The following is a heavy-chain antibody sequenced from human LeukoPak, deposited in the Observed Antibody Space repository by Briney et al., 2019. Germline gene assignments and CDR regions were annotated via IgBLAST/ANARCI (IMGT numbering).Heavy chain of an antibody. D-gene: IGHD3-10*01. J-gene: IGHJ4*02. Sequence: SETLSLTCTVSGGSISSYYWSWIRQPPGKGLEWIGYIYYSGSTNYNPSLKSRVTISVDTSKNQFSLKLSSVTAADTAVYYCASHREVTMVRGVIIDDYWGQGTLVTVSS. V-gene: IGHV4-59*01. CDR3: ASHREVTMVRGVIIDDY. CDR1: GGSISSYY. CDR2: IYYSGST.